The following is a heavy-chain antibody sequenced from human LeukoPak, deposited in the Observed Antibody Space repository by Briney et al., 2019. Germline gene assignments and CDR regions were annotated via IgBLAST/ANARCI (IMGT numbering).Heavy chain of an antibody. CDR1: GGSFSGYY. J-gene: IGHJ4*02. D-gene: IGHD3-10*01. CDR2: INHSGST. CDR3: ARGSGVFDY. Sequence: PSETLSLTCAVYGGSFSGYYWSWIRQPPGKGLEWIGEINHSGSTNYNPSLKSRVTMSVDTSKNQFSLKLSSVTAADTAVYYCARGSGVFDYWGQGTLVTVSS. V-gene: IGHV4-34*01.